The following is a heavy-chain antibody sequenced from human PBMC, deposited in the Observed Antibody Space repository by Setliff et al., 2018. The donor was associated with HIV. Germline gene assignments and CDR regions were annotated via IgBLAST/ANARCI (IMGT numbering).Heavy chain of an antibody. J-gene: IGHJ6*02. CDR3: VREGGRITMVRGVPSGGLDV. V-gene: IGHV4-61*02. CDR1: GVSISSGSYY. D-gene: IGHD3-10*01. CDR2: IYTSGST. Sequence: PSETLSLTCIVSGVSISSGSYYWSWIRQPAGKGLEWIGRIYTSGSTNYNPSLKSRVTISLDTSKNQFSLNLSSVTAADTAVYYCVREGGRITMVRGVPSGGLDVWGQGTTVTVS.